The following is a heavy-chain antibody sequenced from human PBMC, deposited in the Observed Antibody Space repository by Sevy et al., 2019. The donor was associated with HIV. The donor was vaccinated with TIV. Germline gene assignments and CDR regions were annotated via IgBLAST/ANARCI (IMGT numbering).Heavy chain of an antibody. CDR1: GFIFSTYG. CDR2: IWYDGSGQ. CDR3: VSGASIAAAGNFAY. Sequence: GGSLRLSCAASGFIFSTYGMHWVRQAPGKGLEWVALIWYDGSGQYYADSVQGRFTISRDNSKNTLDLQMNSLRAEDTAVYYCVSGASIAAAGNFAYWGQGTLVTVSS. V-gene: IGHV3-33*08. D-gene: IGHD6-13*01. J-gene: IGHJ4*02.